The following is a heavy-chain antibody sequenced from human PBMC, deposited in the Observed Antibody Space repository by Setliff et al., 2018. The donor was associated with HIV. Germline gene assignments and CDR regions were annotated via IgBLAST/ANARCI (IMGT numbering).Heavy chain of an antibody. CDR1: GFTFSNYA. D-gene: IGHD1-7*01. J-gene: IGHJ4*02. Sequence: LRLSCAASGFTFSNYAMSWVRQAPGEGLEWVSAISGSGGSTYYADSVEGRFSISRDNSKNTLYLQMNSLRAEDTAVYYCAREGITGTTLHPYWGQGTLVTVSS. CDR3: AREGITGTTLHPY. V-gene: IGHV3-23*01. CDR2: ISGSGGST.